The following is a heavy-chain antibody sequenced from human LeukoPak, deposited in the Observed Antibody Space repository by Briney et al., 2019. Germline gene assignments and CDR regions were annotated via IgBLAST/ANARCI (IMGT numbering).Heavy chain of an antibody. Sequence: SVKVSCKASGYTFTIYGITWVRQAPGQGLKWMGGIIPIFGTANYAQKFQGRVTITADESTSTAYMELSSLRSEDTAVYYCADLGYRSSTSCYAGDYWGQGTLVTVSS. V-gene: IGHV1-69*13. CDR2: IIPIFGTA. J-gene: IGHJ4*02. CDR1: GYTFTIYG. D-gene: IGHD2-2*01. CDR3: ADLGYRSSTSCYAGDY.